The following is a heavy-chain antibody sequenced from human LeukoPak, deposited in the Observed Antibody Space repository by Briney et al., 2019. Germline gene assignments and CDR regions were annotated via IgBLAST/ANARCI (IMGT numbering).Heavy chain of an antibody. CDR3: ARGIVGYCSSTSCYGQGFDP. D-gene: IGHD2-2*01. V-gene: IGHV1-69*13. J-gene: IGHJ5*02. Sequence: GASVTVSCKASGGTFSSYAISWVRQAPGQGLEWMGGIIPIFGTANYAQKFQGRATITADESTSTAYMELSSLRSEDTAVYYCARGIVGYCSSTSCYGQGFDPWGQGTLVTVSS. CDR2: IIPIFGTA. CDR1: GGTFSSYA.